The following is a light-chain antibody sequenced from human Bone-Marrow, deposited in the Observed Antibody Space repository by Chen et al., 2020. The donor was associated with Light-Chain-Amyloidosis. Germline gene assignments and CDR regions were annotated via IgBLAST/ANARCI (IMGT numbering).Light chain of an antibody. J-gene: IGLJ2*01. CDR3: SSYTTSSTVV. Sequence: QSALTQPASVSGSPGQSITISCTGTSSDVGAYVYVSWYRQHPGKAPKVIIFDVSNRPSGVSNRFAGSKSGNTASRTSSGLRAEDEADYYCSSYTTSSTVVFGGGTRVTVL. CDR1: SSDVGAYVY. V-gene: IGLV2-14*03. CDR2: DVS.